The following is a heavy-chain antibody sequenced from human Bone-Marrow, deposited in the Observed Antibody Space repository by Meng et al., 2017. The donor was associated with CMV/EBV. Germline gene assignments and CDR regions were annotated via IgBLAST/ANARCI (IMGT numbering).Heavy chain of an antibody. CDR3: ARGRAVGAVLDY. D-gene: IGHD1-26*01. J-gene: IGHJ4*02. Sequence: GSLRLSCTVSGGSISSSSYYWGWIRQPPGKGLEWIGSIYYSGSTYYNPSLKSRVTISVDTSKNQFSLKLSSVTAADTAVYYCARGRAVGAVLDYWGQGTLVTVSS. V-gene: IGHV4-39*07. CDR2: IYYSGST. CDR1: GGSISSSSYY.